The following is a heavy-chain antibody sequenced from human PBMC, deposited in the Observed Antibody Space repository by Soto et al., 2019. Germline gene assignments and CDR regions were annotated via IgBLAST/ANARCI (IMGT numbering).Heavy chain of an antibody. Sequence: QVQLQESGPGLVKPSETLSLTCTVSGGSISSYYWTCIRQPPGKRLEWIGYVYYSGSTNYNPSLKSRVTISVDMSKNHFSLKLSSVTAADTAVYYCARATVTTSDAAFDIWGQGTLVTVSS. D-gene: IGHD4-17*01. V-gene: IGHV4-59*01. CDR1: GGSISSYY. J-gene: IGHJ3*02. CDR2: VYYSGST. CDR3: ARATVTTSDAAFDI.